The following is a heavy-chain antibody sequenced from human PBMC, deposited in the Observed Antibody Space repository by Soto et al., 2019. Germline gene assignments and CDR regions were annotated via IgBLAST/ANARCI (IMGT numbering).Heavy chain of an antibody. Sequence: SETLSLTCNVSADSITSYYWSWIRQPAGKGLEWIGRIYSGSTTYSPSLKSRVTMSLDPSKNQFSLNLTSVTAADTGVYYCARLQLYSSGWYGFDYWGQGTLVTVSS. CDR2: IYSGST. CDR1: ADSITSYY. CDR3: ARLQLYSSGWYGFDY. D-gene: IGHD6-19*01. V-gene: IGHV4-4*07. J-gene: IGHJ4*02.